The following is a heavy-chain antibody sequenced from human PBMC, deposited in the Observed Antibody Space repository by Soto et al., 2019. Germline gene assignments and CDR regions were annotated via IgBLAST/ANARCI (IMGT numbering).Heavy chain of an antibody. CDR3: ARDTGIAAAGDYGMDV. CDR2: IYSGGST. CDR1: GFTVSSNY. J-gene: IGHJ6*02. V-gene: IGHV3-53*01. D-gene: IGHD6-13*01. Sequence: GGSLRLSCAASGFTVSSNYMSWVRQAPGKGLEWVSVIYSGGSTYYADSVKGRFTISRDNSKNTLYLQMNSLRAEDTAVYYCARDTGIAAAGDYGMDVWGQGTTDTVSS.